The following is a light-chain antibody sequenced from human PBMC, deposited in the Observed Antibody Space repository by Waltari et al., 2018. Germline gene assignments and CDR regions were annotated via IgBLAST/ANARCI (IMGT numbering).Light chain of an antibody. V-gene: IGLV2-14*01. Sequence: QSALTQPASVSGSPGQSVTIFCAGTSNDVGGYNSVSWYQEHPGQAPRVIIYDVSDRPSGVSDRFSGSKSGNTASLTISGLQAEDEADYYGSSQSSNDVVLFGGGTKLTVL. CDR3: SSQSSNDVVL. CDR1: SNDVGGYNS. CDR2: DVS. J-gene: IGLJ2*01.